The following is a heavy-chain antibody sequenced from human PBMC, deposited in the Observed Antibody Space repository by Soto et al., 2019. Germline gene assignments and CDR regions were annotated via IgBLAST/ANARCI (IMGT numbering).Heavy chain of an antibody. D-gene: IGHD6-13*01. J-gene: IGHJ4*02. Sequence: EVQLLESGGGLVQPGRSLRLSCTASGFTFSSHAMTWVRQAPRKGLEWVSGLSDSGDSIYYADSVKGRFTIYRDNSMNTLYLQMNTLRVEDTAVYYCAKVSSSWYAGFFDLWGQGTLVTVSS. CDR1: GFTFSSHA. CDR3: AKVSSSWYAGFFDL. V-gene: IGHV3-23*01. CDR2: LSDSGDSI.